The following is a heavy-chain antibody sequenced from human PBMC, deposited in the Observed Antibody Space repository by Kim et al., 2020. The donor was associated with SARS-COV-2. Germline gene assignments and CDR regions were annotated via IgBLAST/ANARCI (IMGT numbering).Heavy chain of an antibody. D-gene: IGHD3-22*01. J-gene: IGHJ3*02. V-gene: IGHV3-53*01. Sequence: GRFTIARDNSKNTLYLQMNSLRAEDTAVYYCARDRRNYYDSSGYIAAFDIWGQGTMVTVSS. CDR3: ARDRRNYYDSSGYIAAFDI.